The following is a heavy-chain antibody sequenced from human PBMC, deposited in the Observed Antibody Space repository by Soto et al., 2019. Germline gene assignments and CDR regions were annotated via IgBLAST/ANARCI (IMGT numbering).Heavy chain of an antibody. D-gene: IGHD3-16*01. CDR1: GDTSTIYP. CDR3: ATDKFGAGRVGVHS. V-gene: IGHV1-69*04. J-gene: IGHJ5*02. Sequence: QVQLVQSGAEVKKPGASLRVSCETSGDTSTIYPITWVRQAPGQGLQWMGRIVPILRLTNYAQEFQGRLTITADSSTSTAHIELTSLTAEDTAVYYCATDKFGAGRVGVHSWGQGTLVVVSS. CDR2: IVPILRLT.